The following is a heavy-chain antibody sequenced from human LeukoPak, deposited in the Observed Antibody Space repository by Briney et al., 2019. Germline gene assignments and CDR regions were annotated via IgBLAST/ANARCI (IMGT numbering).Heavy chain of an antibody. V-gene: IGHV4-39*07. Sequence: SETLSLTCTVSGGSISSSSYYWGWIRQPPGKGLEWIGSIYYSGSTYYNPSLKSRVTISVDTSKNQFSLKLSSVTAADTAVYYCARTPLVWFAAAGVTIFDYWGQGTLVTVSS. CDR1: GGSISSSSYY. J-gene: IGHJ4*02. D-gene: IGHD6-13*01. CDR3: ARTPLVWFAAAGVTIFDY. CDR2: IYYSGST.